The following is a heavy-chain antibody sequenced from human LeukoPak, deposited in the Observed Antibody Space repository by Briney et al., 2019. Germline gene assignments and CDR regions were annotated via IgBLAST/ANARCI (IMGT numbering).Heavy chain of an antibody. Sequence: QSGGSLRLSCAASGFIFSNYWMHWVRRAPGKGLVWVSRINSDGSTISYADSVKGRFTISRDNSKNTLYLQMNSLRAEDTAVYYCARFTAARPVYWGQGALVTVSS. J-gene: IGHJ4*02. V-gene: IGHV3-74*01. CDR2: INSDGSTI. D-gene: IGHD6-6*01. CDR3: ARFTAARPVY. CDR1: GFIFSNYW.